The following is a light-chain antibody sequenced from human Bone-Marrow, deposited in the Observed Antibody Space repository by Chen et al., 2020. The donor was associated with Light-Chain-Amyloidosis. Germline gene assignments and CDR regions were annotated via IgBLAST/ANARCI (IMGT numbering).Light chain of an antibody. CDR3: QVWDRSSDRPV. J-gene: IGLJ3*02. CDR1: NIGSTS. CDR2: DDR. V-gene: IGLV3-21*02. Sequence: SYVLTQPSSVSVAPGQTATIACGGNNIGSTSVHWYQQTPGQAPLLVLYDDRDRPSGIPERLSGSNSGNTATLTISRVEAGDEADYYCQVWDRSSDRPVFGGGTKLTVL.